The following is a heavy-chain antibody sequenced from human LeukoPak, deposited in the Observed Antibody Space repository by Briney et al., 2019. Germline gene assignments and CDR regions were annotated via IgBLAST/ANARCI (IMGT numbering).Heavy chain of an antibody. Sequence: GGSLRLSCAASGFTFSSYGLTWVRQAPGKGLEWVSTISGSGGSAYYADSVKGRFTISRDTSKNTLYLQMNSLRAEDTAVYYCAINVVSSGSYYAYFDYWGQGTLVTVSS. CDR2: ISGSGGSA. J-gene: IGHJ4*02. D-gene: IGHD1-26*01. CDR1: GFTFSSYG. CDR3: AINVVSSGSYYAYFDY. V-gene: IGHV3-23*01.